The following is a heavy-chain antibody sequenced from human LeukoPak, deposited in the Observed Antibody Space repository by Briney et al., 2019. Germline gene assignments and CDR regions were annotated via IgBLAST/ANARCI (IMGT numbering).Heavy chain of an antibody. CDR2: ISPGDSDT. Sequence: GESLKISCKGSGYSFTSYWIGWVRQMPGKGLEWMGNISPGDSDTRYIPSFQGQFTISADKSITTAYLQWSSLKASDTATYYCAKMGPGALTADAFDTWGQGTTVTVSS. J-gene: IGHJ3*02. D-gene: IGHD1-14*01. CDR3: AKMGPGALTADAFDT. CDR1: GYSFTSYW. V-gene: IGHV5-51*01.